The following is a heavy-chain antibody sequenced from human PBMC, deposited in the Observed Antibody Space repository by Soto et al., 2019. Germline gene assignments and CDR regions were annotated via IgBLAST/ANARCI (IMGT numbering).Heavy chain of an antibody. CDR2: ISASTGNT. V-gene: IGHV1-18*01. D-gene: IGHD1-26*01. Sequence: QVQLVQSGGEVKKPGASVKVSCKASGYIFNSFGISWVRQAPGQGLEWMGWISASTGNTKYAQNFQGRVTMTTDTSTSSAYKEPRSLRSDDTAVYYCSRRLTTWEIDYWGQGTMVTVA. CDR3: SRRLTTWEIDY. CDR1: GYIFNSFG. J-gene: IGHJ4*02.